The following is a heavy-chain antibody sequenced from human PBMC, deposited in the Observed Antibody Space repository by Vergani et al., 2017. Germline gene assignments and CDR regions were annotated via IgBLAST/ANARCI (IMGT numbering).Heavy chain of an antibody. CDR1: GDSVSSNSAA. V-gene: IGHV6-1*01. Sequence: QVQLQQSGPGLVKPSQTLSLTCAISGDSVSSNSAAWNWIRQSPSRGLEWLGRTYYRSKWYNDYAVTVKSRITINPDTSKNQFSLQLNSVTPEDTAVYYCAREWVVRTPRSHYGMDVWGQGTTVTVSS. D-gene: IGHD3-16*02. J-gene: IGHJ6*02. CDR3: AREWVVRTPRSHYGMDV. CDR2: TYYRSKWYN.